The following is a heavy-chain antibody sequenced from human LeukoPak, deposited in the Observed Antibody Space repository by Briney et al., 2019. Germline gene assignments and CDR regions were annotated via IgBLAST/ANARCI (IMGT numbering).Heavy chain of an antibody. Sequence: GGSLRLSCAASGFTFSNYEMTWVRQAPGKGLEWVGRIRSTANGYATAYAASVKGRFTISRDDSKNTAYLQMDSLKTEDTAVYYCTGNYYGSGSYADFDCWGQGTLVTVSS. CDR3: TGNYYGSGSYADFDC. V-gene: IGHV3-73*01. D-gene: IGHD3-10*01. J-gene: IGHJ4*02. CDR2: IRSTANGYAT. CDR1: GFTFSNYE.